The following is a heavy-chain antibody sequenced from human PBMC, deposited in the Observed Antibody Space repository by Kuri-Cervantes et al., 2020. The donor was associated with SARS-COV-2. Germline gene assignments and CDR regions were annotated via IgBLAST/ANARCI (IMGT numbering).Heavy chain of an antibody. V-gene: IGHV3-30*18. D-gene: IGHD3-3*01. Sequence: GESLKISCAASGFTFSSYGMHWVRQAPGKGLGWVAVISYDGSNKYYADSVKGRFTISRDNSKNTPYLQMNSLRAEDTAVYYCAKDSRYDFWSGYYFDYWGQGTLVTVSS. J-gene: IGHJ4*02. CDR1: GFTFSSYG. CDR2: ISYDGSNK. CDR3: AKDSRYDFWSGYYFDY.